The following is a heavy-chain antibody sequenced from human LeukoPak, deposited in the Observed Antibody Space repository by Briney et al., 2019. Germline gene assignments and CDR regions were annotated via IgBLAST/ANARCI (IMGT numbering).Heavy chain of an antibody. Sequence: PGGSLRLSCAASGFTFNNYAMSWVRQAPRKGLEWVSGISATGGSTYYTDSTDSVKGRFTISRDNSKNTLYLQMSSLRTEDTAVYYCARDRSTKYSCDYWGQGTLVSVSS. CDR3: ARDRSTKYSCDY. D-gene: IGHD2-2*01. V-gene: IGHV3-23*01. CDR1: GFTFNNYA. J-gene: IGHJ4*02. CDR2: ISATGGST.